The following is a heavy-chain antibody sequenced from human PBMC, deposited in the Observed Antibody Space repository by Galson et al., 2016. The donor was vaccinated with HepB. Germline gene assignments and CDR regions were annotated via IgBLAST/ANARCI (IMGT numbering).Heavy chain of an antibody. CDR2: IYPGDSDT. CDR3: ARHLDYYGWGSYPTYMDV. V-gene: IGHV5-51*01. Sequence: QSGAEVKKPGESLKISCKGSGYTFTSYWIAWVRQMPGKGLEWMGIIYPGDSDTRYSPSFQGQVTISADKSISTAYLQWRSLKASDTAMYYCARHLDYYGWGSYPTYMDVWGQGTTVTVSS. J-gene: IGHJ6*02. CDR1: GYTFTSYW. D-gene: IGHD3-10*01.